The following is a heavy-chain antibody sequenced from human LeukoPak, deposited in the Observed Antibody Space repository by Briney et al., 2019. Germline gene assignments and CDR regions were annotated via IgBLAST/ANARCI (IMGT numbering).Heavy chain of an antibody. CDR2: IIPIFGTA. CDR3: ARVVTPRDYDFYYMDV. CDR1: GGTFSSYA. J-gene: IGHJ6*03. D-gene: IGHD3-3*01. V-gene: IGHV1-69*05. Sequence: SVKVSCKASGGTFSSYAISWVRRAPGQGLEWMGGIIPIFGTANYAQKFQGRVTITTDESTSTAYMELSSLRSEDTAVYYCARVVTPRDYDFYYMDVWGKGTTVTVSS.